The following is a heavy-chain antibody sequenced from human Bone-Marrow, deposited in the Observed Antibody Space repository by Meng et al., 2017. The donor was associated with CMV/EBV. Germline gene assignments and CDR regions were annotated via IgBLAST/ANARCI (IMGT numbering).Heavy chain of an antibody. CDR3: AGLIAARHYFDY. CDR2: ISSSSSYI. CDR1: GGSISSRNYY. Sequence: ETLSLTCTVSGGSISSRNYYWGWVRQAPGKGLEWVSSISSSSSYIYYADSVKGRFTISRDNAKNSLYLQMNSLRAEDTAVYYCAGLIAARHYFDYWGQGTRVTGYS. V-gene: IGHV3-21*01. J-gene: IGHJ4*02. D-gene: IGHD6-6*01.